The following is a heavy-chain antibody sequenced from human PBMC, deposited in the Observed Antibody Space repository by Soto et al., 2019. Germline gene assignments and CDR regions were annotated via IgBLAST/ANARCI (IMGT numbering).Heavy chain of an antibody. CDR1: GGSIRNAAYC. D-gene: IGHD2-2*02. V-gene: IGHV4-31*03. CDR3: ASEYTYGSNFFDC. CDR2: ISHSGST. J-gene: IGHJ4*02. Sequence: PSQTQSLTYTVSGGSIRNAAYCWSWIRQHPGKGLEWIGYISHSGSTYYNPSLKSRVIISVDTSKNQFSLSLTSVTAADTAVYYCASEYTYGSNFFDCWGQGALVTVSS.